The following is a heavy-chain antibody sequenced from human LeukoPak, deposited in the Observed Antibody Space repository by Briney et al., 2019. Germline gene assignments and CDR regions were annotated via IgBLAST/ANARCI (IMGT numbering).Heavy chain of an antibody. D-gene: IGHD2-21*02. CDR1: GGSFSGYY. CDR3: ARAYCGGDCYPNYYYYMDV. Sequence: SETLSLTCAVYGGSFSGYYWSWIRQPPGKGLEWIGEINHSGSTNYNPSLKSRVTISVDTSKNQFSLKLSSVTAADTAVYYCARAYCGGDCYPNYYYYMDVWGKGTTVTVSS. CDR2: INHSGST. V-gene: IGHV4-34*01. J-gene: IGHJ6*03.